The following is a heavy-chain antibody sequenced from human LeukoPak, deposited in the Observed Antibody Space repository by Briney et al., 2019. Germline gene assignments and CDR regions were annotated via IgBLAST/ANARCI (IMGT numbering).Heavy chain of an antibody. CDR3: ATDLHFGYCTATSCAHY. Sequence: GGSLRLPCAASGFTFITSWMTWVRQAPGKGLEWVGRIRSTPDGGAADYAAPVKGRFTISRDDSKNTLYLQMSSLRTEDTAVYYCATDLHFGYCTATSCAHYWGQGTLVTVSS. J-gene: IGHJ4*02. V-gene: IGHV3-15*01. D-gene: IGHD2-2*03. CDR2: IRSTPDGGAA. CDR1: GFTFITSW.